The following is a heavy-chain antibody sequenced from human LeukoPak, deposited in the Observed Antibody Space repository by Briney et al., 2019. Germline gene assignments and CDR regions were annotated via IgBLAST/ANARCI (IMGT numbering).Heavy chain of an antibody. D-gene: IGHD5-24*01. J-gene: IGHJ4*02. Sequence: PGGSLRLSCAASGFTFSSYPMHWVRQAPGKGLEWVAIISYGGSNKYYADSAKGRFTISRDNSKNTLFLQMNSLRAEDTAVYYCARGDGTISNYLNSLFDSWGQGTLVTVSS. CDR3: ARGDGTISNYLNSLFDS. CDR2: ISYGGSNK. CDR1: GFTFSSYP. V-gene: IGHV3-30-3*01.